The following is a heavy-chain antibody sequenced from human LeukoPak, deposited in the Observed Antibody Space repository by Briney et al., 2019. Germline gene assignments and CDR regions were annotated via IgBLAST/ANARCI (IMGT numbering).Heavy chain of an antibody. CDR1: GFTFSSYG. J-gene: IGHJ4*02. CDR3: ARGPVHGGYYFDY. D-gene: IGHD1-1*01. CDR2: IWYDGSNK. V-gene: IGHV3-33*01. Sequence: GGSLRLSCAASGFTFSSYGMHWVRQAPGKGLEWVAVIWYDGSNKYYADSVKGRFTISRDNSKNTLYLQMNSLRAEDTAVYYCARGPVHGGYYFDYWGQGTLVTVSS.